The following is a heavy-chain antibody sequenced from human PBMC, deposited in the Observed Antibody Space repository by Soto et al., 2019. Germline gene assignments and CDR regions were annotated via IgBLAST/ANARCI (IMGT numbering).Heavy chain of an antibody. V-gene: IGHV3-23*01. D-gene: IGHD1-7*01. CDR1: GFTFSNYA. CDR3: VRGGGGAWNYY. CDR2: ISGSGGGT. J-gene: IGHJ4*02. Sequence: GGSLRLSCAALGFTFSNYAMSWVRQAPGKGLEWVSAISGSGGGTNYGDSVKGRFTISRDNSNNKLYLQMNSLTAEDTALYYCVRGGGGAWNYYWGQGTLVTVSS.